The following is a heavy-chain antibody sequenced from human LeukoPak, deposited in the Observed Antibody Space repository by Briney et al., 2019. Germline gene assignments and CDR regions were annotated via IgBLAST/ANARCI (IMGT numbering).Heavy chain of an antibody. V-gene: IGHV1-24*01. CDR2: FDPEHGKT. J-gene: IGHJ5*02. CDR3: ATDLQRYYDSPSLLSSS. Sequence: ASVKVSFKVSGYTLTELSMHWLRQAPGKRVEWMGCFDPEHGKTIYSQKFQGRVTMTEDTSTATAYMELSSMRSEDTAVYYCATDLQRYYDSPSLLSSSWGQGTLVTVSS. D-gene: IGHD3-22*01. CDR1: GYTLTELS.